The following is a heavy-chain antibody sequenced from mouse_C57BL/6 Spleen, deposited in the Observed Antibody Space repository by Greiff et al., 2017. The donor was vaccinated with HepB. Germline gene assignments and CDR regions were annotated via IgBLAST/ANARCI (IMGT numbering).Heavy chain of an antibody. CDR3: ARSGYGSAWFAY. CDR2: IDPSDSYT. CDR1: GYTFTSYW. V-gene: IGHV1-50*01. Sequence: QVQLQQPGAELVKPGASVKLSCKASGYTFTSYWMQWVKQRPGQGLEWIGEIDPSDSYTNYNQKLKGKATLTVDTSSSTAYMQLSSLTSEDSAVYYCARSGYGSAWFAYWGQGTLVTVSA. J-gene: IGHJ3*01. D-gene: IGHD1-1*01.